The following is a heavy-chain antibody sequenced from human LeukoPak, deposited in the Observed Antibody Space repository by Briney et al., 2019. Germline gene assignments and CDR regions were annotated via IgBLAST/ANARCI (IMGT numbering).Heavy chain of an antibody. CDR1: GFTFSSYA. Sequence: GGSLRLSCAACGFTFSSYAMHWVRQAPGKGLEWVSYISSSGSTIYYADSVKGRFTISRDNAKNSLYLQMNSLRAEDTAVYYCAELGITMIGGVWGKGTTVTISS. V-gene: IGHV3-48*03. J-gene: IGHJ6*04. CDR2: ISSSGSTI. D-gene: IGHD3-10*02. CDR3: AELGITMIGGV.